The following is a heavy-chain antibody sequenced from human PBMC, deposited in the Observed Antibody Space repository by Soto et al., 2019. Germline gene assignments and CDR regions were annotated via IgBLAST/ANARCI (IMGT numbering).Heavy chain of an antibody. Sequence: QVQLQESGPGLVKPSGTLSLTCAVSGGSISSSNWWSWVRQPPGKGLEWIGEIYHSGSTNYNPSHKSRSTISVDKPKNQFSLKLSSVTAADTAVYYCARDPDLRYFDWLSRSYYFDYWGQGTLVTVSS. CDR2: IYHSGST. CDR3: ARDPDLRYFDWLSRSYYFDY. V-gene: IGHV4-4*02. CDR1: GGSISSSNW. J-gene: IGHJ4*02. D-gene: IGHD3-9*01.